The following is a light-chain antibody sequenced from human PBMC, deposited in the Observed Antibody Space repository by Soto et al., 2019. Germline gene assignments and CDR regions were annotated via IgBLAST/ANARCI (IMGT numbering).Light chain of an antibody. CDR1: QSISSY. V-gene: IGKV1-33*01. J-gene: IGKJ1*01. CDR3: QRYNSAPWT. CDR2: DAS. Sequence: DIQMTQSPSSLSASVGDRVTITCRASQSISSYLNWYQQKPGRAPKLLIYDASNLEAGVPSRFRGSGSGTDFTLTITSLQPEDVATYYCQRYNSAPWTFGQGTKV.